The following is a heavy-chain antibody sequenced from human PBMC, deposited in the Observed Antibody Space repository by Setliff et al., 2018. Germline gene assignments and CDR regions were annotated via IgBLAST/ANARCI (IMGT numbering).Heavy chain of an antibody. D-gene: IGHD1-1*01. CDR2: ISYSGIT. Sequence: PSETLSLTCNVSGASVSSHYWDWIRQPPGKGLEWIGSISYSGITTYNVSLKSRVSISVDTSKNQLSLTLSSVTAADTAVYYCVREGYSEYFQDWGRGTLVTVSS. V-gene: IGHV4-59*02. CDR3: VREGYSEYFQD. CDR1: GASVSSHY. J-gene: IGHJ1*01.